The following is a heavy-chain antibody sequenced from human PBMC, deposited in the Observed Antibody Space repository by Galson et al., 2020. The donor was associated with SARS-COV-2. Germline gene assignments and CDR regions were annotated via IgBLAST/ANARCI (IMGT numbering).Heavy chain of an antibody. J-gene: IGHJ6*02. CDR2: MYHNSGNT. CDR1: GYTFTNYD. Sequence: ASVTVSCKPSGYTFTNYDINWVRQATGQGLEWIGWMYHNSGNTGNVQKLQGEVTITRNTSISTAYMELSSLRSEDTAGYYCARSMDVWGQGGTVNV. CDR3: ARSMDV. V-gene: IGHV1-8*02.